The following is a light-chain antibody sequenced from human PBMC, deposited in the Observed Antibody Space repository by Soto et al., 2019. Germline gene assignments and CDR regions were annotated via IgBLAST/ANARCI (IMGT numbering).Light chain of an antibody. CDR1: QSVSSTY. CDR3: QQYGSFFT. CDR2: DAS. J-gene: IGKJ3*01. V-gene: IGKV3-20*01. Sequence: EIVLTQSPGTLSLSPGERATLSCRASQSVSSTYLAWYQQKPGQAPRLLIYDASSRATGIPDRFSGSGSGTDFTLTIRRLEPEDFAVYYCQQYGSFFTFGPGTKVDIK.